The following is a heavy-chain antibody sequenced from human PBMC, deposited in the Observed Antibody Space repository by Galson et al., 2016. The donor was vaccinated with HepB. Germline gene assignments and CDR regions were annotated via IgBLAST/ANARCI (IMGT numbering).Heavy chain of an antibody. Sequence: SLRLSCAASGFTFSRYETNWVRQAPGKGLEWVSYISSSGTTIYYADSVKGRFTISRDNSKNTLYLQMHSLRAEDTAVYFCAREGAEMAVAGTAFDYWGQGTLVTVSS. J-gene: IGHJ4*02. CDR1: GFTFSRYE. CDR2: ISSSGTTI. CDR3: AREGAEMAVAGTAFDY. V-gene: IGHV3-48*03. D-gene: IGHD6-19*01.